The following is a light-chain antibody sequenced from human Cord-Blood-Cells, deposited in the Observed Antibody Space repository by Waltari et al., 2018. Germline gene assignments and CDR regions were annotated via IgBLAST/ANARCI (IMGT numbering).Light chain of an antibody. V-gene: IGKV4-1*01. J-gene: IGKJ3*01. CDR2: WAS. Sequence: DIVMTQSPDSLAVSLGERATINCKSSQSVLYSSNNKNYLAWYQQKPGPPPKLLIYWASTRESGVPDRFRGSGSGTDFTLTISSLQAEDVAVYYCQQYYSTPFTFGPGTKVDIK. CDR3: QQYYSTPFT. CDR1: QSVLYSSNNKNY.